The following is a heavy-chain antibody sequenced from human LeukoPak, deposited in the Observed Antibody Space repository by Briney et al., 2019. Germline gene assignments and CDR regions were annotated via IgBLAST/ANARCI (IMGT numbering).Heavy chain of an antibody. CDR2: INAGNGNT. CDR3: ARTIDQLRFLEWFTDYYYGMDV. V-gene: IGHV1-3*01. D-gene: IGHD3-3*01. J-gene: IGHJ6*02. Sequence: ASVKVSCKASGYTFTSYAMHWVRQAPGQRLEWMGWINAGNGNTKYSQKFQGRVTITRDTSASTADMELSSLRSEDTAVYYCARTIDQLRFLEWFTDYYYGMDVWGQGTTVTVSS. CDR1: GYTFTSYA.